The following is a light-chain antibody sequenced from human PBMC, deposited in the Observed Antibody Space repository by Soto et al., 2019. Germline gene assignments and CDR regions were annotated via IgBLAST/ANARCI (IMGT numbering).Light chain of an antibody. CDR1: QSVSSN. V-gene: IGKV3-15*01. CDR2: GAF. J-gene: IGKJ1*01. CDR3: QQYNNWRWT. Sequence: EIVMMQSPATLSLSPGERATLSCRASQSVSSNLAWYQQKPGQAPRLLIYGAFTRATGIPARFSGSGSGTEFTLTISTLQSEDFAVYYCQQYNNWRWTFGQGTKVEIK.